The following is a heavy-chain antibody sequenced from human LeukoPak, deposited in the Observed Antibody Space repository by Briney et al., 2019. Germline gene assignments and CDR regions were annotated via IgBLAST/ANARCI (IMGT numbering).Heavy chain of an antibody. D-gene: IGHD2-15*01. Sequence: KTGGSLRLSCAASGFTFSSYWMTWVRQAPGKGLEWVANIKHDGSEKCYVDSVKGRFTITRDNTRNSLFLQMYSLRAEDTAVYFCAREDGYCSGGNCYSYFDSWGQGTLVTVSS. CDR1: GFTFSSYW. CDR2: IKHDGSEK. J-gene: IGHJ4*02. V-gene: IGHV3-7*01. CDR3: AREDGYCSGGNCYSYFDS.